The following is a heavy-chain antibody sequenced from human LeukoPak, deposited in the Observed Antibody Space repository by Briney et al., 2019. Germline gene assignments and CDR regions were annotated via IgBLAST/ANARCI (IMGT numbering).Heavy chain of an antibody. CDR2: FHTAGDT. Sequence: PGGSLRLSCAASGFTFSNYDMHWVRQVTGKGLEWVSAFHTAGDTHYSGSVKGRFATSRENAKNSFYLQMNNLRAGDTALYYCARGSCSSSSCYERLNGLDVRGQGTPVTVSS. J-gene: IGHJ6*02. CDR1: GFTFSNYD. V-gene: IGHV3-13*01. D-gene: IGHD2-2*01. CDR3: ARGSCSSSSCYERLNGLDV.